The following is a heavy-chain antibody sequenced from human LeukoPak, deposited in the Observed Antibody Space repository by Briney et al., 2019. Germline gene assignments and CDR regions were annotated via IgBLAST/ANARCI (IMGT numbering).Heavy chain of an antibody. CDR1: GGSISDTTYF. CDR3: ARSGYYDILSGYLYFLDY. D-gene: IGHD3-9*01. J-gene: IGHJ4*02. Sequence: SETLSLTCSVSGGSISDTTYFWGWIRQPPGKGLEWIGSIYSSGSTYYNPSLKSRVTVSIDTSRNQFSLKLTSVAAAETAVYYCARSGYYDILSGYLYFLDYWGQGTLVTVSS. CDR2: IYSSGST. V-gene: IGHV4-39*01.